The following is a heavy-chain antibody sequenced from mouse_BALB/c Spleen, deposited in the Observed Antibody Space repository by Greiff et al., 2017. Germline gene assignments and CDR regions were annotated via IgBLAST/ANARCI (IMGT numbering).Heavy chain of an antibody. CDR3: ARGGRPFAY. CDR2: ISYSGST. D-gene: IGHD1-1*01. J-gene: IGHJ3*01. V-gene: IGHV3-2*02. CDR1: GYSITSDYA. Sequence: EVQLQQSGPGLVKPSQSLSLTCTVTGYSITSDYAWNWIRQFPGNKLEWMGYISYSGSTSYNPSLKSRISITRDTSKNQFFLQLNSVTTEDTATYYCARGGRPFAYWGQGTLVTVSA.